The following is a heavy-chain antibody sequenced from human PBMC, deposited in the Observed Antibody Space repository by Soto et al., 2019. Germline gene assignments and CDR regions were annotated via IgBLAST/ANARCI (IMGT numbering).Heavy chain of an antibody. J-gene: IGHJ6*03. Sequence: QVQLVQSGAEVKKPGASVKVSCKASGYTFTAYAMHWVRQSPGQRPEWMGWINAGNGNTKYSQKFQGRVSITRDTSGSTAYVELTSLRAEDTAVYYCARGIYYFGSGTDNYYYYYYMDVWGKGTTVTVS. V-gene: IGHV1-3*01. CDR1: GYTFTAYA. D-gene: IGHD3-10*01. CDR2: INAGNGNT. CDR3: ARGIYYFGSGTDNYYYYYYMDV.